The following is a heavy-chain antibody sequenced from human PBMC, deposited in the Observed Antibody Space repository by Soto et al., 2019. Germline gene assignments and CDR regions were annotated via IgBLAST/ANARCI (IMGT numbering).Heavy chain of an antibody. D-gene: IGHD1-26*01. CDR3: ARNNGSYRIGAFDI. CDR2: IIPIFGTA. J-gene: IGHJ3*02. V-gene: IGHV1-69*01. Sequence: QVQLVQSGAEVKKPGSSVKVSCKASGGTFSSYAISWVRQAPGQGLEWMGGIIPIFGTANYAQKFQGRVTSTADESTSTAYMELSSLRSEDTAMYYCARNNGSYRIGAFDIWGQGTMVTVSS. CDR1: GGTFSSYA.